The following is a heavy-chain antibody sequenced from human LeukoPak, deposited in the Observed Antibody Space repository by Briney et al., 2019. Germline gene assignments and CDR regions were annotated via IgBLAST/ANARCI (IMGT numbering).Heavy chain of an antibody. CDR3: ARSLGYCSSTSCPPGY. V-gene: IGHV3-30*04. J-gene: IGHJ4*02. CDR1: GFTFSSYA. CDR2: ISYDESNK. D-gene: IGHD2-2*01. Sequence: PGRSLRLSCAASGFTFSSYAMHWVRQAPGKGLEWVAVISYDESNKYYADSVKGRFTISRDNSKNTLYLQMNSLRAEDTAVYYCARSLGYCSSTSCPPGYWGQGTLVTVSS.